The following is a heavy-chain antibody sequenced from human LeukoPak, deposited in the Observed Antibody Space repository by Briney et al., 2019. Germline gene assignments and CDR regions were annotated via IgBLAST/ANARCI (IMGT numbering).Heavy chain of an antibody. Sequence: PGGSLRLSCAASGLTDRSNYMGWVRQAPGKGLEWVSVIHSGGNTYYADSVKGRFTISRDNSRNTMDLQMNSLRAEDTAVYYCTRCHSSRWNGIDYWGQGTLVTVSS. J-gene: IGHJ4*02. D-gene: IGHD2-2*01. CDR3: TRCHSSRWNGIDY. V-gene: IGHV3-53*01. CDR2: IHSGGNT. CDR1: GLTDRSNY.